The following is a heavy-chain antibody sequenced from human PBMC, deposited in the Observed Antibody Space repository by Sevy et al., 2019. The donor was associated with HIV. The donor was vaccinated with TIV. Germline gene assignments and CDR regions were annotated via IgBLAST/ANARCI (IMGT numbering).Heavy chain of an antibody. CDR3: SRAARVAVAGIYYFDI. J-gene: IGHJ4*02. Sequence: SETLSLTCTVSGGSIGSYYWSWIRQPPGKGLEWIAYRHYSGSTNHNPSLKSGVTVSLDTSKNRFSVQLTSVTAADTAVYYCSRAARVAVAGIYYFDIWGQGTLVTVSS. D-gene: IGHD6-19*01. CDR1: GGSIGSYY. CDR2: RHYSGST. V-gene: IGHV4-59*01.